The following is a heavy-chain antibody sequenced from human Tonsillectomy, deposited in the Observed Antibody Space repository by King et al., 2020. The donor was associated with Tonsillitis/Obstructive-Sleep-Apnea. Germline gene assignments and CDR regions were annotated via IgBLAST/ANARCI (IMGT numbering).Heavy chain of an antibody. D-gene: IGHD2-2*02. V-gene: IGHV3-11*05. CDR3: ARDALGYCSSTSCYSAFDI. CDR1: GFTFSDYY. CDR2: ISSSSSYT. Sequence: QLVQSGGGLVKPGGSLRLSCAASGFTFSDYYMSWIRQAPGKGLEWVSYISSSSSYTNYADSVKGRFTISRDNAKNSLYLQMNSLRAEDTAVYYCARDALGYCSSTSCYSAFDIWGQGTMDTVSS. J-gene: IGHJ3*02.